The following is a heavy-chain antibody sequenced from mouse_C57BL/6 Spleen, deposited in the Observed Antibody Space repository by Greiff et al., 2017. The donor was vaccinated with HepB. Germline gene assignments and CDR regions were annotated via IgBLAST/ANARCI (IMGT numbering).Heavy chain of an antibody. CDR1: GFTFSSYT. CDR2: ISGGGGNT. CDR3: ARHAYYYGSPYAMDY. V-gene: IGHV5-9*01. Sequence: EVMLVESGGGLVKPGGSLKLSCAASGFTFSSYTMSWVRQTPEKRLEWVATISGGGGNTYYPDSVKGRFTISRDNAKNTLYLQMSSLRSEDTALYYCARHAYYYGSPYAMDYWGQGTSVTVSS. J-gene: IGHJ4*01. D-gene: IGHD1-1*01.